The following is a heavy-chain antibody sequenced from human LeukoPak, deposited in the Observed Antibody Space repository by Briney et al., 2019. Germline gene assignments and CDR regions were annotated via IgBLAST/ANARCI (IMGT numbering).Heavy chain of an antibody. Sequence: SETLSLTCTVSGGSITNTNYYWAWIRQPPGEGLEWIGRIYTSGSTNYNPSLKSRVTISVDTSKNQFSLKLSSVTAADTAVYYCARSRILTGAHFDYWGQGTLVTVSS. CDR1: GGSITNTNYY. CDR3: ARSRILTGAHFDY. V-gene: IGHV4-39*07. CDR2: IYTSGST. D-gene: IGHD3-9*01. J-gene: IGHJ4*02.